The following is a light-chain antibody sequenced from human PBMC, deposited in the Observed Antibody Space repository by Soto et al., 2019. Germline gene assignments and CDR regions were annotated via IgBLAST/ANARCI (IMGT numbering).Light chain of an antibody. CDR1: QNVSTY. CDR2: DAS. J-gene: IGKJ3*01. V-gene: IGKV3-11*01. CDR3: QQRTNRLT. Sequence: IVLTQSPATLSLSPGERATLSCRASQNVSTYLAWYQQKPGQAPRLLIYDASNRATGIPARFSGSGSGTDFTLTISSLEPEDFAVYYCQQRTNRLTFGPVTKVDI.